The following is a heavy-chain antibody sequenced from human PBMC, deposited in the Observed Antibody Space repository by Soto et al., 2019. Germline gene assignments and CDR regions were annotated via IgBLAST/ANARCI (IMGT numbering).Heavy chain of an antibody. D-gene: IGHD4-17*01. Sequence: QVQLQESGPGLVKPAETLSLTCTVSGGSLSSYYWTWIRQPPGKGLEWIGYVYYSGNTNYNPSPKSRVTISVDTSKNQFSLKLGSVTAADTDVYYCAKLPWADYGGIFDPWGQGTLVTVSS. CDR3: AKLPWADYGGIFDP. V-gene: IGHV4-59*01. CDR2: VYYSGNT. CDR1: GGSLSSYY. J-gene: IGHJ5*02.